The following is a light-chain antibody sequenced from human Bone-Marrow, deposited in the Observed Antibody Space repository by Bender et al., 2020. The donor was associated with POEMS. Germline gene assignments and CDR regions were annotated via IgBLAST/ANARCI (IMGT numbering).Light chain of an antibody. J-gene: IGLJ3*02. CDR3: CSYAGSSTFDVM. CDR1: SSDVGSYNR. Sequence: QSALTQPASVSGSPGQSITISCTATSSDVGSYNRVSWYQQHPGKAPKLMIYEVSERPSGVSSRFSGSKSGNTASLTISGLQAEDEADYYCCSYAGSSTFDVMFGGGTKLTVL. CDR2: EVS. V-gene: IGLV2-23*02.